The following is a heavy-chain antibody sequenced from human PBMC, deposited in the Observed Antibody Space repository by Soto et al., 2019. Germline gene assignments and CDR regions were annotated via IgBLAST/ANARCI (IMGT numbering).Heavy chain of an antibody. V-gene: IGHV3-23*01. CDR2: VTWNSDST. CDR3: AKGNSGYYYDY. Sequence: PGGSLRLSCPASGFTFSSYAMSWVRQAPGRGLEWVSGVTWNSDSTYYADSVKGRFTISRDNSKNTLYMQMNSLRAEDTAVYYCAKGNSGYYYDYWGQGALVTVSS. CDR1: GFTFSSYA. J-gene: IGHJ4*02. D-gene: IGHD3-22*01.